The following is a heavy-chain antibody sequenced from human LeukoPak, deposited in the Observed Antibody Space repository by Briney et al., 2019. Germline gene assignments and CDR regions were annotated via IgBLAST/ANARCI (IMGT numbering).Heavy chain of an antibody. Sequence: GGSLRLSCAASGFSFSNAWMSWVRQAPGKGLEWVGRLKSKTDGGATDYAAPAKGRFTISGDDSKNTLYLQMNSLKTEDTAMYYCTTGGLTWGQGTLVTVSS. V-gene: IGHV3-15*01. CDR1: GFSFSNAW. CDR3: TTGGLT. CDR2: LKSKTDGGAT. J-gene: IGHJ5*02.